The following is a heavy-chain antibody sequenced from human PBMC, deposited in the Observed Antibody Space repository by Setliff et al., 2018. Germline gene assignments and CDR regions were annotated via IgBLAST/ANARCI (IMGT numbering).Heavy chain of an antibody. CDR3: ARETYDIWTGYTYWYFDL. V-gene: IGHV1-69*13. D-gene: IGHD3-9*01. Sequence: SVKVSCKASGGTFGSSALSWVRQAPGQGLEWMGGIIPMFDTGIYAEKFQGRVTLSADESTSTVYMELTRLRPEDTAIYYCARETYDIWTGYTYWYFDLWGRGTLVTVSS. CDR1: GGTFGSSA. J-gene: IGHJ2*01. CDR2: IIPMFDTG.